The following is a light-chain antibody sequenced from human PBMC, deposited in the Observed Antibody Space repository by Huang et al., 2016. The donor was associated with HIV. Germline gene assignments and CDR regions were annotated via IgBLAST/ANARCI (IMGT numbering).Light chain of an antibody. J-gene: IGKJ2*01. CDR3: QQSDSTPYT. CDR1: QSFSSS. V-gene: IGKV1-39*01. Sequence: EIQMTQSPSSLSASVGDRVTISCRSSQSFSSSLNWYQQRPGKAPKLLIYAASSLQSGVPSRFSGSGSGTDFSLTINSLQPEDFATYYCQQSDSTPYTFGQGTKLEIK. CDR2: AAS.